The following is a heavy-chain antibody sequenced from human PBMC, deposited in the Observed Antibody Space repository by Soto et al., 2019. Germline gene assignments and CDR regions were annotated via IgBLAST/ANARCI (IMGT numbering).Heavy chain of an antibody. J-gene: IGHJ4*02. CDR1: GGSFSGYY. Sequence: SETLALTCAVYGGSFSGYYWTWIRQPPGKGLEWIGEINRSGRTNYNPSLKSRVTISVDTSKNQFSLNLTSVTAADTALYYCAIMHTGTTTFDYWGQGTLVTSPQ. D-gene: IGHD1-1*01. CDR2: INRSGRT. V-gene: IGHV4-34*01. CDR3: AIMHTGTTTFDY.